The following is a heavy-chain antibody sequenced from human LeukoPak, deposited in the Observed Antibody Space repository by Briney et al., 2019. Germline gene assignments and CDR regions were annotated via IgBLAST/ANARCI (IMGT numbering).Heavy chain of an antibody. CDR2: ISSDGSST. V-gene: IGHV3-74*01. D-gene: IGHD3-3*01. Sequence: GGSLRLSCAASGFTYSSYWMHWVRQAPGKGRVWVSRISSDGSSTTYADSVKGRFTISRDNAKNTLYLQMNSLRVEDTAVYYCAREWVTILGGIYYYYGMDVWGQGTTVTVSS. CDR3: AREWVTILGGIYYYYGMDV. CDR1: GFTYSSYW. J-gene: IGHJ6*02.